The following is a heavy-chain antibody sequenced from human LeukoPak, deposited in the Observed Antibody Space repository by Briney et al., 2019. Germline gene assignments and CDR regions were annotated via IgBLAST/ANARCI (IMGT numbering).Heavy chain of an antibody. CDR1: GGSISSYY. Sequence: SETLSLTCTVSGGSISSYYWSRIRQPPGKGLEWIGYIYYSGSTNYNPSLKSRVTISVDTSKNQFSLKLSSVTAADTAVYYCARLLVVRGVITIHYFDYWGQGTLVTVSS. CDR2: IYYSGST. J-gene: IGHJ4*02. CDR3: ARLLVVRGVITIHYFDY. V-gene: IGHV4-59*08. D-gene: IGHD3-10*01.